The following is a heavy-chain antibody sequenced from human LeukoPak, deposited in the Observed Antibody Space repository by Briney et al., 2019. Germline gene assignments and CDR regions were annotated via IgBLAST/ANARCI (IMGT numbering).Heavy chain of an antibody. CDR1: GFTFSTSW. Sequence: GGSLRLSCAASGFTFSTSWMTWVRQAPGKGLEWVANINGDGSLNGHVASVKGRFTISRDNAKNSVYLQMISLRDEDTAVYYCTRDRAYGALDSWGQGTLVTVSS. D-gene: IGHD4/OR15-4a*01. CDR2: INGDGSLN. V-gene: IGHV3-7*01. J-gene: IGHJ4*02. CDR3: TRDRAYGALDS.